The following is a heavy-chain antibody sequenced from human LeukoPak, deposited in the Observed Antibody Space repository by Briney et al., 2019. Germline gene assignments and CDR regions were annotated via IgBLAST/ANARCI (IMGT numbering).Heavy chain of an antibody. Sequence: QAGGSLRLSCAASGFTFTSYSMNWVRQAPGKGLEWVSTISGGGGSTYYADSVKGRFTISRDNSKNTLYLQVNSLRAEDTAVYYCALAVAGTYYFDYWGQGTLVTVSS. CDR2: ISGGGGST. J-gene: IGHJ4*02. D-gene: IGHD6-19*01. CDR3: ALAVAGTYYFDY. V-gene: IGHV3-23*01. CDR1: GFTFTSYS.